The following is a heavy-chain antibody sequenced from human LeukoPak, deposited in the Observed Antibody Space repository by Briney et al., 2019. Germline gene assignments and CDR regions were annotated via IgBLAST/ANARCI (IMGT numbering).Heavy chain of an antibody. V-gene: IGHV4-61*02. CDR3: AREPVEAAAVDY. CDR1: GGSISSGSYY. D-gene: IGHD6-13*01. CDR2: IYTSGST. Sequence: SETLSLTCTVSGGSISSGSYYWSWIRQPAGKGLEWIGRIYTSGSTNYNPSLKSRVTISVDTSKNQFSLKLSSVTAADTAVYYCAREPVEAAAVDYWGQGTLVTVSS. J-gene: IGHJ4*02.